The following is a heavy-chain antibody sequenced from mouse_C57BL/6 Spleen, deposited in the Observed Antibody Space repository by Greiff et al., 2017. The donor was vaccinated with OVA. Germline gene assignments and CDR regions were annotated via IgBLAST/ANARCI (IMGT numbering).Heavy chain of an antibody. V-gene: IGHV5-17*01. J-gene: IGHJ4*01. Sequence: EVKLEESGGGLVKPGGSLKLSCAASGFTFSDYGMHWVRQAPEKGLEWVAYISSGSSTIYYADTVKGRFTISRDNAKNTLFLQMTSLRSEDTAMYYCAKVYSNYDYAMDYWGQGTSVTVSS. CDR2: ISSGSSTI. D-gene: IGHD2-5*01. CDR1: GFTFSDYG. CDR3: AKVYSNYDYAMDY.